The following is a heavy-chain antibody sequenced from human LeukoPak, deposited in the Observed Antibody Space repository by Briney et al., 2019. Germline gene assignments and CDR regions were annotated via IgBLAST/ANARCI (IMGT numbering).Heavy chain of an antibody. D-gene: IGHD2-15*01. CDR2: IYTSGST. CDR3: ARRCSGGSCYFDY. V-gene: IGHV4-61*02. Sequence: SQTLSLTCTVSGGSLSSGSYYWSWIRPPAGKGLEWIGRIYTSGSTNYNPSLKSRVTISVDTSKNQFSLKLSSVTAADTAVYYCARRCSGGSCYFDYWGQGTLVTVSS. CDR1: GGSLSSGSYY. J-gene: IGHJ4*02.